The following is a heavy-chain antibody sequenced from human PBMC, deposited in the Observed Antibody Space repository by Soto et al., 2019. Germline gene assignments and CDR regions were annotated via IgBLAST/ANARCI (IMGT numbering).Heavy chain of an antibody. Sequence: EVQLVESGGGLVQPGGSLRLSCAASGFTFSSYWMHWVRQAPGKGLVWVSRINSDGSDTGYAASVKGRFTISRDNAKNTMYLQMHGLRAQDKAVYYCAKQFAYWGQGTLVTVSS. CDR2: INSDGSDT. V-gene: IGHV3-74*01. J-gene: IGHJ4*02. CDR1: GFTFSSYW. CDR3: AKQFAY.